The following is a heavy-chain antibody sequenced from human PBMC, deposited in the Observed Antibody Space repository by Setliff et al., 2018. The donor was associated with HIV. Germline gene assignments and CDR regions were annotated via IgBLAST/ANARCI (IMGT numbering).Heavy chain of an antibody. Sequence: PGGSLRLSCAVSGFSVSNKYMTWVRQAPAKGLEWVANISPDGSATYYVDSVRGRITISRDNAQNSVYLQMTSLRAEDTAVYFCARDYLYYNMYNGSPVYGMDVWGQGTTVTVSS. V-gene: IGHV3-7*01. CDR1: GFSVSNKY. J-gene: IGHJ6*02. CDR3: ARDYLYYNMYNGSPVYGMDV. D-gene: IGHD3-10*01. CDR2: ISPDGSAT.